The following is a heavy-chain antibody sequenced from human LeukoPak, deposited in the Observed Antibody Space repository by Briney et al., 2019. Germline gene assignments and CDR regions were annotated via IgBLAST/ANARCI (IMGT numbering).Heavy chain of an antibody. D-gene: IGHD3-22*01. J-gene: IGHJ4*02. V-gene: IGHV7-4-1*02. CDR3: ARSKWLFRYFDY. CDR1: GYTFTSYA. CDR2: INTNTGNP. Sequence: ASVKVSCKASGYTFTSYAMNWVRQAPGQGLEGMGWINTNTGNPTYARGFTGRFVFSLYTSVSAAYLKISSLKAEATAVYSCARSKWLFRYFDYWGQGTLVTVSS.